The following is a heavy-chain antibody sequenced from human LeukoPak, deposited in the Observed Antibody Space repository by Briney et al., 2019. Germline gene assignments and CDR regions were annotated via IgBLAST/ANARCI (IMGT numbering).Heavy chain of an antibody. Sequence: ASVNVSCTASGYTFTSYDINWVRQATGQGLEWVGWMNPNSGNTGYAQKFQSRVTMTRNTSISTAYMELSSLRSEDTAVYYCARTNEYCSGGSCYTYNWFDPWGQGTLVTVSS. V-gene: IGHV1-8*01. CDR2: MNPNSGNT. D-gene: IGHD2-15*01. CDR1: GYTFTSYD. CDR3: ARTNEYCSGGSCYTYNWFDP. J-gene: IGHJ5*02.